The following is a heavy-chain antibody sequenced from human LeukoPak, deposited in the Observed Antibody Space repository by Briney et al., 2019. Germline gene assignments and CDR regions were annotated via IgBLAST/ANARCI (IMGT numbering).Heavy chain of an antibody. V-gene: IGHV3-23*01. D-gene: IGHD3-22*01. Sequence: GGSLRLSCAASGFTFTSYAMSWVRHAPGKGLEWVSGISGTGVETFYADSVKGRFTISRDNSKNALYLQMSSLRAEDTALYYCANSGNYYDSSGHEYWGQGTLVTVSS. CDR1: GFTFTSYA. J-gene: IGHJ4*02. CDR3: ANSGNYYDSSGHEY. CDR2: ISGTGVET.